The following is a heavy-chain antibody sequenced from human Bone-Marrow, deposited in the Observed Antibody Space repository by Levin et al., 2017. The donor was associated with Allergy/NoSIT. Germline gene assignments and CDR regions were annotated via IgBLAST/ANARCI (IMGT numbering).Heavy chain of an antibody. CDR2: IRSSSSYT. Sequence: LKISCAASGFTISDYYMSWIRQAPGKGLEWVSYIRSSSSYTNHADFVEGRFTISRDNAKNSLFLQMNSLRAEDTAVYYCARESGQLGYYNYYGMDVWGQGTTVTVSS. V-gene: IGHV3-11*05. CDR3: ARESGQLGYYNYYGMDV. CDR1: GFTISDYY. J-gene: IGHJ6*02. D-gene: IGHD6-13*01.